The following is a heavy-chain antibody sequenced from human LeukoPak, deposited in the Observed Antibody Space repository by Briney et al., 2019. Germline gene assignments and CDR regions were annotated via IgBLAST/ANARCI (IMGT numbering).Heavy chain of an antibody. D-gene: IGHD2-8*01. CDR1: GFTFSSYA. V-gene: IGHV3-23*01. CDR3: AKDRGHGRLIAFYFDY. Sequence: GGSLRLSCAASGFTFSSYAMSWVRQAPGKGLEWASGISGGGGTTYYAKSVKGRFTISRDNSKNTLYLQMNSLRADDTAVYYCAKDRGHGRLIAFYFDYWGQGTLVTVSS. CDR2: ISGGGGTT. J-gene: IGHJ4*02.